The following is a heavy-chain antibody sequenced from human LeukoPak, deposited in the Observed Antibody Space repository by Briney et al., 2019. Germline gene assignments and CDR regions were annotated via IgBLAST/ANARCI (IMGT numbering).Heavy chain of an antibody. CDR3: AKQLRPDDY. D-gene: IGHD5-12*01. CDR1: GFTFSSYA. J-gene: IGHJ4*02. V-gene: IGHV3-23*01. Sequence: GALRLSCAASGFTFSSYAMSWVRQAPGKGLEWVSAISSSGGNTYYADSVKGRFTISRDNSKNTLYLQMNSLRAEDTAVYYCAKQLRPDDYWGQGTLVIVSS. CDR2: ISSSGGNT.